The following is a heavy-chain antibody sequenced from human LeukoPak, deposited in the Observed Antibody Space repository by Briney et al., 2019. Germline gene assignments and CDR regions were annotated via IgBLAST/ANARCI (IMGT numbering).Heavy chain of an antibody. CDR1: GGSISSYY. CDR2: IYYSGST. D-gene: IGHD4-23*01. Sequence: PSETLPLTCTVSGGSISSYYWSWIRQPPGKGLEWIGYIYYSGSTNYKSSLKSRVTISVDTSKNQFSLKLSSVTAADTAVYYYARHESHGGNSRAYFDYWGQETLVTVSS. J-gene: IGHJ4*02. V-gene: IGHV4-59*08. CDR3: ARHESHGGNSRAYFDY.